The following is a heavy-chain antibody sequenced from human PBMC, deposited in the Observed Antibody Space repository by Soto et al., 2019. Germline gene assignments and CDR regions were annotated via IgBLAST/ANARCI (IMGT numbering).Heavy chain of an antibody. CDR2: VSASGSIT. V-gene: IGHV3-23*01. D-gene: IGHD2-15*01. CDR3: AKGDCSGGRCDRGFDY. CDR1: VFTFSSYD. J-gene: IGHJ4*02. Sequence: PGGSLRLSCSASVFTFSSYDMSWFRQAPGKGLEWVSGVSASGSITSYADSAKGRFTISRDNAKNTMFLQMNSLRAEDTAVYFCAKGDCSGGRCDRGFDYWGQGTLVTVSS.